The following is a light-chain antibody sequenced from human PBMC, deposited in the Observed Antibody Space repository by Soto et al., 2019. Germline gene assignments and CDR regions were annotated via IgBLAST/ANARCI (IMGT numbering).Light chain of an antibody. Sequence: IVITHSPDSLSVSLGAMPTINCKSSQHLLYRSNNKNYLAWYQQKPGQPPKLLIYWASTRKSGVPDRFSGSGSGTDFALTISSLQAEDVAVYYCQQYYTTPWTFGQGTKVDIK. CDR3: QQYYTTPWT. CDR2: WAS. CDR1: QHLLYRSNNKNY. V-gene: IGKV4-1*01. J-gene: IGKJ1*01.